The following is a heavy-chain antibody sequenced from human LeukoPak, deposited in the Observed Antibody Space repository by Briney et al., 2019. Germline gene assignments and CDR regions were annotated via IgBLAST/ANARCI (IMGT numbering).Heavy chain of an antibody. V-gene: IGHV3-64*01. J-gene: IGHJ4*02. CDR1: GFTFSTYA. CDR2: ISSNGGST. CDR3: ARRAPGFSSGWLDY. D-gene: IGHD6-19*01. Sequence: GGSLRLSCAASGFTFSTYAIHWVRQAPGKGLEYVSAISSNGGSTLYANSVKGRFIVSRDDSKNTLYLQMGSLRAEDLAVYYCARRAPGFSSGWLDYWGQGTLVTVSS.